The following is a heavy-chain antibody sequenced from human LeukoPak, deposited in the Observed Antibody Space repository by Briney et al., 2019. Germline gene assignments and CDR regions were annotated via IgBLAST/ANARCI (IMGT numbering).Heavy chain of an antibody. V-gene: IGHV3-73*01. CDR1: GFTFSGSA. Sequence: GGSLTLSCAASGFTFSGSAMHWVRQASGKGLEWVGRIRSKANSYATAYAASVKGRFTISRDDSKNTAYLQMNSLKTEDTAVYYCTRHKAYYYYMDVWGKGTTVTVSS. J-gene: IGHJ6*03. CDR2: IRSKANSYAT. CDR3: TRHKAYYYYMDV.